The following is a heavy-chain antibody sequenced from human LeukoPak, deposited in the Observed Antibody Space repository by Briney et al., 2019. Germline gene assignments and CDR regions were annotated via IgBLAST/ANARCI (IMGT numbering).Heavy chain of an antibody. V-gene: IGHV3-7*01. CDR2: IKQDGSEK. CDR3: ARGGDIVVVDNWFDP. CDR1: GFTFSSYW. D-gene: IGHD2-2*01. Sequence: GGSLRLSCAAPGFTFSSYWMSWVRQAPGKGLEWVANIKQDGSEKYYVDSVKGRFTISRDNAKNSLYLQMNSLRAEDTAVYYCARGGDIVVVDNWFDPWGQGTLVTVSS. J-gene: IGHJ5*02.